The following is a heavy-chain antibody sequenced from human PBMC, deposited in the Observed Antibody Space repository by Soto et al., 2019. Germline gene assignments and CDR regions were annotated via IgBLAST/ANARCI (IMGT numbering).Heavy chain of an antibody. V-gene: IGHV4-31*03. CDR2: IFRSGSI. Sequence: QVQLQESGPGLVKPSQTLSLTCTVSGGSISYGGYYWSWIRQHPGKGLEWIVHIFRSGSIHFNPSITGRVTISADTSKNQISLNLRSVIAADTAVYFCARGGAEDNYFDPWGQGTLVTVSS. CDR3: ARGGAEDNYFDP. J-gene: IGHJ5*02. CDR1: GGSISYGGYY.